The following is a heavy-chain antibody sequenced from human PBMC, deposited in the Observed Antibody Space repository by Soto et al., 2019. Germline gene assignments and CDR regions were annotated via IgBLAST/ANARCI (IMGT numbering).Heavy chain of an antibody. CDR1: GGSFSTYA. Sequence: QVQLVQSGAEVKKPGSPVMVSCKASGGSFSTYAINWVRQAPGQGLEWMGGIVPIFGTPTYAQRFQGRVTITADDSTSTAFMELRSLTSEDTAVYYCARSLGLEYYYGMDVWGQGTTVTVSS. D-gene: IGHD1-1*01. J-gene: IGHJ6*02. CDR3: ARSLGLEYYYGMDV. CDR2: IVPIFGTP. V-gene: IGHV1-69*12.